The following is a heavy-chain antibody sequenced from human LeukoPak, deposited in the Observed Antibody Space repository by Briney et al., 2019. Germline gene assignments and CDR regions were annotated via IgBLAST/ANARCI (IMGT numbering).Heavy chain of an antibody. Sequence: SETLSLTCAVYGGSFSGYYWSWIRQPPGKGLEWIGEINHSGSTNYNPSLKSRVTISVDTSKNQFSLKLSSVTAADTAVYFCARYCMVLGVYGMDVWGQGTPVTVSS. D-gene: IGHD3-10*01. J-gene: IGHJ6*02. CDR3: ARYCMVLGVYGMDV. CDR1: GGSFSGYY. CDR2: INHSGST. V-gene: IGHV4-34*01.